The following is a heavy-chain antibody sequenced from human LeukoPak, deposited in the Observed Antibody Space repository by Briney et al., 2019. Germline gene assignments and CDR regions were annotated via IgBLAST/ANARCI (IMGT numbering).Heavy chain of an antibody. J-gene: IGHJ4*02. D-gene: IGHD2-8*02. V-gene: IGHV4-39*07. CDR1: GGSISSSSYC. Sequence: PSETLSLTCSVSGGSISSSSYCWGWIRQPPGKGLEWIGSIYYSGSTYYNPSLKSRVTISVDTSKNQFSLKLSSVTAADTAVYYCARSRGTGGPADSWGQGTLVTVSS. CDR3: ARSRGTGGPADS. CDR2: IYYSGST.